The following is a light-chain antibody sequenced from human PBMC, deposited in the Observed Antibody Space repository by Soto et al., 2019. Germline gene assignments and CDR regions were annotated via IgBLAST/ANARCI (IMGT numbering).Light chain of an antibody. V-gene: IGLV2-14*01. CDR3: SSYTTSRTLV. CDR2: EVA. CDR1: SSDVGGYNY. J-gene: IGLJ2*01. Sequence: QSVLTQPASVSGSPGQSITISCTGTSSDVGGYNYVTWYQQHPGKAPKLIIYEVANRPSGVSGRFSGSKSGNTASLTISGLQTDDEADYFCSSYTTSRTLVFGGGTKLTVL.